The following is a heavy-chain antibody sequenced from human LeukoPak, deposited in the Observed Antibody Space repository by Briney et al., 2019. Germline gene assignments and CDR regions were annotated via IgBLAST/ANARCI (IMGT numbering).Heavy chain of an antibody. CDR2: INAGNGNT. Sequence: ASVKVSCKASGYTFTSYAMHWVRQAPGQRLEWMGWINAGNGNTKYSQKFQGRVTITRDTSASTAYMELSSLRSEGTAVYYCATGYSSILYYYYGMDVWGQGTTVTVSS. D-gene: IGHD6-13*01. J-gene: IGHJ6*02. V-gene: IGHV1-3*01. CDR3: ATGYSSILYYYYGMDV. CDR1: GYTFTSYA.